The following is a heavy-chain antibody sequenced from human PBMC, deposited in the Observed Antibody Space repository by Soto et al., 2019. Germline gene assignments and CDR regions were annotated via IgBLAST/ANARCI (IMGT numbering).Heavy chain of an antibody. CDR1: GFTFSSYS. Sequence: PGGSLRLSCAASGFTFSSYSMNWVRQAPGKGLEWVSYISSGSSTIYHADSVKGRFTISGDNAKNSLYLQMNSLRAEDTAVYYCSRDSNRYFDWTPPGFDYWGQGTLVTVSS. D-gene: IGHD3-9*01. V-gene: IGHV3-48*01. CDR2: ISSGSSTI. J-gene: IGHJ4*02. CDR3: SRDSNRYFDWTPPGFDY.